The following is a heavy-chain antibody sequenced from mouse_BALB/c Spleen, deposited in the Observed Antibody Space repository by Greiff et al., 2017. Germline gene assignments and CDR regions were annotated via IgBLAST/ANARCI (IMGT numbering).Heavy chain of an antibody. CDR2: ISSGGST. V-gene: IGHV5-6-5*01. J-gene: IGHJ2*01. CDR3: ARGGTTVVATWYFDY. CDR1: GFTFSSYA. Sequence: EVQGVESGGGLVKPGGSLKLSCAASGFTFSSYAMSWVRQTPEKRLEWVASISSGGSTYYPDSVKGRFTISRDNARNILYLQMSSLRSEDTAMYYCARGGTTVVATWYFDYWGQGTTLTVSS. D-gene: IGHD1-1*01.